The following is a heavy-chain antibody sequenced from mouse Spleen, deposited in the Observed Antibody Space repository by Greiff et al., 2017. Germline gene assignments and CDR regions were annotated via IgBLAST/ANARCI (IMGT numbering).Heavy chain of an antibody. V-gene: IGHV5-9*04. CDR3: ARQGYAMDY. CDR2: ISSGGGNT. Sequence: EVKLMESGGGLVKPGGSLKLSCAASGFTFSSYTMSWVRQTPAKRLEWVATISSGGGNTYYPDSVKGRFTISRDNARNTLYLQMSSLRSEDTAMYYCARQGYAMDYWSQGTSVTVSS. CDR1: GFTFSSYT. J-gene: IGHJ4*01.